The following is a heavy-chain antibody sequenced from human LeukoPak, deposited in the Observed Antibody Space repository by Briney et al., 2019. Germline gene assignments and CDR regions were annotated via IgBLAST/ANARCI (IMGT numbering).Heavy chain of an antibody. CDR1: GGSISSSSYY. CDR3: AKEMATISAAFDY. J-gene: IGHJ4*02. D-gene: IGHD5-24*01. V-gene: IGHV4-39*02. Sequence: SETLSLTCTVSGGSISSSSYYWGWIRQPPGKGLEWIGSIYYSGSTYDNPSLKSRVTISVDTSKNQFSLKLSSVTAADTAVYYCAKEMATISAAFDYWGQGTLVTVSS. CDR2: IYYSGST.